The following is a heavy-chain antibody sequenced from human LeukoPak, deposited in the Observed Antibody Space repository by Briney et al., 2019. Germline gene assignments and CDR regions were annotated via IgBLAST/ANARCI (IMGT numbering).Heavy chain of an antibody. CDR3: ARKGGTFDY. Sequence: SETLSLTCTVSGASISSSYYWSWIRQPPGKGLEWIGYIYYSGSTNYNPSLKNRVTMSVDTSKNQFSLNLTSVTAADTAVYYCARKGGTFDYWGQGTLVTVSS. D-gene: IGHD2-15*01. CDR2: IYYSGST. V-gene: IGHV4-59*08. CDR1: GASISSSYY. J-gene: IGHJ4*02.